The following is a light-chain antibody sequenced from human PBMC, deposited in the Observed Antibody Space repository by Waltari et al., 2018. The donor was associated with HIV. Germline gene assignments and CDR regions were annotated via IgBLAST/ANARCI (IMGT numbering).Light chain of an antibody. CDR2: RND. Sequence: QSVLTQPPSASGTPGQRVTISCSGSRSNIGSNYVYWFQQLPGTAPKLLNYRNDPRPSGVPGRFSGSKSGTSASLAISGLRSENEADYYCAAWDDSLSGWVFGGGTKLTVL. CDR1: RSNIGSNY. J-gene: IGLJ3*02. V-gene: IGLV1-47*01. CDR3: AAWDDSLSGWV.